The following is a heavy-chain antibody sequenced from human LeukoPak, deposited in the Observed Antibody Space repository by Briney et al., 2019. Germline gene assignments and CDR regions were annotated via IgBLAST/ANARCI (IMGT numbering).Heavy chain of an antibody. V-gene: IGHV4-34*01. CDR3: AGTMIISSYYFDS. J-gene: IGHJ4*02. D-gene: IGHD3-22*01. CDR2: INYSGTT. CDR1: GASLRGYH. Sequence: SETLSLTCAIYGASLRGYHWSWLRQSPGKGLEWIGSINYSGTTTYNPSLKSRVTMSADTSRNQFSLRLSSVTTADTALYFCAGTMIISSYYFDSWGQGTQVIVSS.